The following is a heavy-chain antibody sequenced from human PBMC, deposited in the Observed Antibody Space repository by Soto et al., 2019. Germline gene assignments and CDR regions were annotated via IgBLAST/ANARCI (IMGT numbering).Heavy chain of an antibody. D-gene: IGHD1-26*01. CDR2: IIPIFGTA. CDR3: AGGGKGFAP. J-gene: IGHJ5*02. Sequence: QVQLVQSGAEVKKPGSSVKVSCKASGGTFSSYAISWVRQAPGQGLEWMGGIIPIFGTANYAQKFQGRVTITADESTMTTYMGVRGLRSWGTGVYYFAGGGKGFAPLGQGTLVTVSS. CDR1: GGTFSSYA. V-gene: IGHV1-69*12.